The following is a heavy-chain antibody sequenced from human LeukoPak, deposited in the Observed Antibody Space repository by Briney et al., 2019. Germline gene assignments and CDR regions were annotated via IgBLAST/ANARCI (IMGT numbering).Heavy chain of an antibody. CDR1: GDSVSSDSAA. CDR2: TQYRSRWYN. D-gene: IGHD3-10*01. J-gene: IGHJ4*02. V-gene: IGHV6-1*01. CDR3: ARITSSGSHDY. Sequence: SQTLSLTCAISGDSVSSDSAAWICIRQSPSRGLDWLGGTQYRSRWYNDYAISVKSRIIITPDTSKNQFSLQLKSVTPDDTAVYYCARITSSGSHDYWGQGTLVTVSS.